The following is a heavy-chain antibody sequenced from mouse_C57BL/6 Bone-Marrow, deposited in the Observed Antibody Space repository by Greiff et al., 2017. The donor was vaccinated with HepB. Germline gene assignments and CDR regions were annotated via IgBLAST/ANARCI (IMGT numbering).Heavy chain of an antibody. CDR3: ARPPYDGYFWYFDV. Sequence: EVKLQESGGGLVQPGGSLKLSCAASGFTFSDYYMYWVRQTPEKRLEWVAYISNGGGSTYYPDTVKGRFTISRDNAKNTLYLQMSRLKSEDTAMYYCARPPYDGYFWYFDVWGTGTTVTVSS. D-gene: IGHD2-3*01. J-gene: IGHJ1*03. V-gene: IGHV5-12*01. CDR1: GFTFSDYY. CDR2: ISNGGGST.